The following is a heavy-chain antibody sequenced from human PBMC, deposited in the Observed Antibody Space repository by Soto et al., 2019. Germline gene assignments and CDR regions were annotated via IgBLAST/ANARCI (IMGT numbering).Heavy chain of an antibody. V-gene: IGHV1-8*01. CDR1: GYTFTSYD. CDR3: ARGSGSYYKYNWFAP. CDR2: MNPNSGNT. Sequence: ASVKVSCKASGYTFTSYDINWVRQATGQGLEWMGWMNPNSGNTGYAQKFQGRVTMTRNTSISTAYMELSSLRSEDTAVYYCARGSGSYYKYNWFAPWGQGTLVTVSS. D-gene: IGHD3-10*01. J-gene: IGHJ5*02.